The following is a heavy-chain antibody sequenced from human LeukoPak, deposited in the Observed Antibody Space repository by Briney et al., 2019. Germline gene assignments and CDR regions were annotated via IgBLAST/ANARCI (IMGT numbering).Heavy chain of an antibody. J-gene: IGHJ4*02. Sequence: SETLSLTCTVAAVSISMSNSYWGLIREPPWNGLEWIGSIYYSGNTYYNASIKTQASISIDTSKNQLSMRLTFVTAADTAVYYCARQTGSGLFILPGGQGTLVTVSS. D-gene: IGHD3/OR15-3a*01. CDR3: ARQTGSGLFILP. CDR2: IYYSGNT. V-gene: IGHV4-39*01. CDR1: AVSISMSNSY.